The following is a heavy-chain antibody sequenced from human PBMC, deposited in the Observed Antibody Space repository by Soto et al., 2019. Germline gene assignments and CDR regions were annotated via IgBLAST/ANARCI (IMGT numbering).Heavy chain of an antibody. Sequence: QVQLQESGSGLVKPSQTLSLTCDVSGDSISSGGYSWNWIRQPPGKGLEWIGNIYQSGTTDYNPSLKSRVTISVDRSTNQFSLKLSSVTAADTAVYYCARDNRSGYYFDYWGQGTLVTVSS. D-gene: IGHD3-22*01. CDR3: ARDNRSGYYFDY. J-gene: IGHJ4*02. V-gene: IGHV4-30-2*01. CDR2: IYQSGTT. CDR1: GDSISSGGYS.